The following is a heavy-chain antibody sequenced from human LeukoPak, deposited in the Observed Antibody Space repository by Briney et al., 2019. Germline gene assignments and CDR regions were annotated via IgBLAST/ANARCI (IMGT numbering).Heavy chain of an antibody. CDR3: GTVAGPRQY. J-gene: IGHJ1*01. CDR1: GESLSGYY. Sequence: SETLSLTCAVCGESLSGYYCYWIRQSPGKALEWIGEIYHTGFINYNPSLKSRVTISMDTSKNQFSLKVTSVTAADTAVYYCGTVAGPRQYWGQGTLVTVSS. CDR2: IYHTGFI. V-gene: IGHV4-34*01. D-gene: IGHD2-21*01.